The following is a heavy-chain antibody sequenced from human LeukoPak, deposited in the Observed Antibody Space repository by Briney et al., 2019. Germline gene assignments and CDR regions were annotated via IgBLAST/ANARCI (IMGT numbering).Heavy chain of an antibody. CDR1: GGTFSSYA. CDR3: ARESRKGSRGGWYRRGAFDI. J-gene: IGHJ3*02. D-gene: IGHD2-15*01. CDR2: IIPIFGTA. Sequence: ASVKVSCKASGGTFSSYAISWVRQAPGQGLEWMGGIIPIFGTANYAQKFQGRVTIAADESTSTAYMELSSLRSEDTAVYYCARESRKGSRGGWYRRGAFDIWGQGTMVTVSS. V-gene: IGHV1-69*13.